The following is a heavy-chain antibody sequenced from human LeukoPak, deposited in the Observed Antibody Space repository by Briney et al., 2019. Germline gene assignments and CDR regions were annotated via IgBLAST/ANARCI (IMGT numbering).Heavy chain of an antibody. Sequence: GGSLRLSCAASGSTFSNYWMCWVRQAPGKGLEWVANIKQDGSEKYYVDSVKGRFTISRDNAKNSLYLQMNSLRAEDTAVYYCARSGYYDSLGPYYFDYWGQGTLVTVSS. CDR3: ARSGYYDSLGPYYFDY. D-gene: IGHD3-22*01. V-gene: IGHV3-7*03. CDR2: IKQDGSEK. J-gene: IGHJ4*02. CDR1: GSTFSNYW.